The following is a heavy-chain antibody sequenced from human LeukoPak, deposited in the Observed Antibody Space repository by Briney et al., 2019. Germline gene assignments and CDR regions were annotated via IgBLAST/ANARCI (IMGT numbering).Heavy chain of an antibody. V-gene: IGHV3-74*01. CDR3: ARDGGEKALDY. Sequence: GGSLGLSCAASGFTFSSYWMHWVRQAPGKGLVCVSRINSDGNPTTYADPVKGRFTISRDNAKNTLYLQMNSLRAEDTAVYYCARDGGEKALDYWGQGTLVTVSS. J-gene: IGHJ4*02. CDR1: GFTFSSYW. D-gene: IGHD3-10*01. CDR2: INSDGNPT.